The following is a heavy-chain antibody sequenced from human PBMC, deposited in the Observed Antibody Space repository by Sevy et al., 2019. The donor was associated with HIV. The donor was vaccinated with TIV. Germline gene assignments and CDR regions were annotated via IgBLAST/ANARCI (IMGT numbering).Heavy chain of an antibody. V-gene: IGHV4-34*01. CDR1: GGSFSGYY. CDR3: ARAPPVVVVPGAPSWFDP. D-gene: IGHD2-2*01. Sequence: SETLSLTCAVYGGSFSGYYWNWIRQTPGKGLEWIGEINHSGSTNYNPSLKSRFTISVDTSKNQFSLRLNSVTAADTAVYYCARAPPVVVVPGAPSWFDPWGQGTLVTGSS. J-gene: IGHJ5*02. CDR2: INHSGST.